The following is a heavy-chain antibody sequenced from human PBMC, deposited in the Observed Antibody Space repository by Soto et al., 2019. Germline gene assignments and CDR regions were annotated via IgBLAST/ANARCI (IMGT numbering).Heavy chain of an antibody. V-gene: IGHV1-69*08. Sequence: QDQLVQSGAEVKKPGSSVKVSCKASGGTFSSHTFSWVRQAPGQGLEWMGRIIPALGTATYAQKFQGRVTITADDSATTVYMELNSLRTEDTAVYSGARPDCGDYWYFDLWGRGTLVTVSS. CDR3: ARPDCGDYWYFDL. CDR1: GGTFSSHT. D-gene: IGHD4-17*01. CDR2: IIPALGTA. J-gene: IGHJ2*01.